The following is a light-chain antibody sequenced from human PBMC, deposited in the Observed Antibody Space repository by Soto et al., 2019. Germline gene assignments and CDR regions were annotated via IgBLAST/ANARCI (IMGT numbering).Light chain of an antibody. CDR3: QQRSNWPPWT. J-gene: IGKJ3*01. CDR1: QSVDTY. Sequence: ELVLTQSPATLSLSPGERATLSYRASQSVDTYLAWYQQKPGQPPRLLIYDASNRATGIPARFSGSGSGTDFTLTITTLEPEDFAVYYCQQRSNWPPWTFGPGTKV. V-gene: IGKV3-11*01. CDR2: DAS.